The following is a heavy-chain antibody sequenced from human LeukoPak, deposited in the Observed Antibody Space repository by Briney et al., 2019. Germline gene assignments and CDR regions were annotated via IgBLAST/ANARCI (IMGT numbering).Heavy chain of an antibody. Sequence: ASVNVSCKASGYVFTSHYTHWMRQAPGHGLEWMGMINPSGGSTSYAQKFQDRVTMTRDTSTSTVYLELSSLRSEDTAVYYCARAYSTSSPFDYWGQGTLVTVSS. V-gene: IGHV1-46*01. CDR3: ARAYSTSSPFDY. J-gene: IGHJ4*02. D-gene: IGHD6-6*01. CDR2: INPSGGST. CDR1: GYVFTSHY.